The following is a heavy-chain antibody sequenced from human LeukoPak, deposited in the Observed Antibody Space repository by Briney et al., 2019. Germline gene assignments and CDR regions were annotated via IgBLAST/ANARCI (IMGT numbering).Heavy chain of an antibody. J-gene: IGHJ4*02. V-gene: IGHV3-23*01. D-gene: IGHD6-13*01. CDR2: ISGSGSST. CDR1: GFTFSSYV. CDR3: AKDGSSSWSPLNFDY. Sequence: GGSLRLSCAAAGFTFSSYVMSWVRQAPGKGLELVSAISGSGSSTYYAGPVQGRFTVSRDNSKNTLYLQMNSLRAEDTAVYYCAKDGSSSWSPLNFDYWGRGTLVTVSS.